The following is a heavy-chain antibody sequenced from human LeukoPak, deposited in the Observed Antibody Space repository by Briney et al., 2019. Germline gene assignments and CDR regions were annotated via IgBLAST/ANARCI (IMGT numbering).Heavy chain of an antibody. Sequence: GECLKISCQVSGYRFTSYWIGWVRQMPGKGLEWMGFIYPGDSDTRYNPSFQGQVTISADKSTNTAYLQWSSLKASDTAMYYCSRHQGGGTALTDYWGQGTPVTVSS. CDR2: IYPGDSDT. CDR3: SRHQGGGTALTDY. V-gene: IGHV5-51*01. CDR1: GYRFTSYW. D-gene: IGHD1-1*01. J-gene: IGHJ4*02.